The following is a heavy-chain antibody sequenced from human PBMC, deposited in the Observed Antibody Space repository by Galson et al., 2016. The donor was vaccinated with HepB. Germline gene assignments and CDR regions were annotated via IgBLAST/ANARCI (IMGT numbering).Heavy chain of an antibody. CDR2: FSGLIGTT. CDR1: GFTFNNYA. J-gene: IGHJ4*02. CDR3: AKADRRSYPRYFDS. Sequence: SLRLSCAASGFTFNNYAMSWVRQAPGKGLEWVSSFSGLIGTTYYADSVRGRFTISRGNSKNTLFLQMNSLRVEDTALYYCAKADRRSYPRYFDSWGQGTLVTVSS. V-gene: IGHV3-23*01.